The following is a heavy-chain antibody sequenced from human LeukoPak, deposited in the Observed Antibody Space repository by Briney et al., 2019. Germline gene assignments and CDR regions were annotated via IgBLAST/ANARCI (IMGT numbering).Heavy chain of an antibody. J-gene: IGHJ6*02. Sequence: GGSLRLSCAASGFTSSSYSMNWVRQAPGKGLEWVSSISSSSSYIYYADSVKGRFTISRDNAKNSLYLQMNSLRAEGTAVYYCARDGSSDYYYYYGMDVWGQGTTVTVSS. CDR2: ISSSSSYI. CDR3: ARDGSSDYYYYYGMDV. CDR1: GFTSSSYS. D-gene: IGHD6-6*01. V-gene: IGHV3-21*01.